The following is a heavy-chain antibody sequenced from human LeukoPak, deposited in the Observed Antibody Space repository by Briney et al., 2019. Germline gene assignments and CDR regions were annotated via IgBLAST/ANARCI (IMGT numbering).Heavy chain of an antibody. CDR2: IKQDGSEK. J-gene: IGHJ6*03. Sequence: GGSLRLSCAASGFTFTTYWMSWVRQFPGKGLEWVANIKQDGSEKYYVDSVKGRFTISRDNAKNSLYLQMNSLRAEDTAVYYCARGDGSGSYYNYYYYMDVWGKGTTVTISS. V-gene: IGHV3-7*01. CDR3: ARGDGSGSYYNYYYYMDV. D-gene: IGHD3-10*01. CDR1: GFTFTTYW.